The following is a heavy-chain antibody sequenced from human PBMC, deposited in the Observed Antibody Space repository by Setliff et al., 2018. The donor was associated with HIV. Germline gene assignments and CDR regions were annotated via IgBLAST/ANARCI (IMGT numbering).Heavy chain of an antibody. CDR3: ARGWEGGMDY. Sequence: ASVKVSCKASGYTFTTYAMHWVRQAPGQRLEWMGWIYAGNGNTKYSQKFQGRVTITRDTSASTAYLELSSLRSEDTAVYYCARGWEGGMDYWGQGTLVTVST. J-gene: IGHJ4*02. CDR2: IYAGNGNT. D-gene: IGHD1-26*01. V-gene: IGHV1-3*01. CDR1: GYTFTTYA.